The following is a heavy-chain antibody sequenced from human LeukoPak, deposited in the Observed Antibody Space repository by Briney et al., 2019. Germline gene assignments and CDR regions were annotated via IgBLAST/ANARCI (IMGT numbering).Heavy chain of an antibody. V-gene: IGHV3-73*01. Sequence: GGSLRLSCAASGFTFSGSAMHWVRQTSGKGLEWVGRIRSKANSYATAYTASVKGRFTISRDDSENTAYLQMNSLKTEDTAVYYCTTRRPDAFDIWGQGTMVTVSS. CDR1: GFTFSGSA. CDR3: TTRRPDAFDI. J-gene: IGHJ3*02. CDR2: IRSKANSYAT.